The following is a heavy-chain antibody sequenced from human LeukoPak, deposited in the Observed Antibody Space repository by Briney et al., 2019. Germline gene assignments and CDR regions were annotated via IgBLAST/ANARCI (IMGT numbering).Heavy chain of an antibody. Sequence: GASVKVSCKASGYTFTSYAMHWVRQAPGQRLEWMGWINAGNGNTKYSQKFQGRVTITRDTSASTAYMELSSLRSEDTAVYYCARGYGSGRYYFDYWGQGTLVTVSS. CDR2: INAGNGNT. J-gene: IGHJ4*02. V-gene: IGHV1-3*01. CDR3: ARGYGSGRYYFDY. D-gene: IGHD3-10*01. CDR1: GYTFTSYA.